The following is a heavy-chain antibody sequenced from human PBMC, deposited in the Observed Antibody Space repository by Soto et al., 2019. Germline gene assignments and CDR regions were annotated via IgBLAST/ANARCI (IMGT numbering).Heavy chain of an antibody. J-gene: IGHJ3*02. D-gene: IGHD6-19*01. V-gene: IGHV3-7*01. CDR2: IKQDGNEK. CDR3: ARGLGSSGWYSPSDAFDI. Sequence: VGSLRLSCAVSGLTCIDYWMSWVRQAPGKGLEWVANIKQDGNEKYYVDSVKGRFTISRDNAKNSLYLQMNSLRAEDTAVYYCARGLGSSGWYSPSDAFDIWGQGTMVTVSS. CDR1: GLTCIDYW.